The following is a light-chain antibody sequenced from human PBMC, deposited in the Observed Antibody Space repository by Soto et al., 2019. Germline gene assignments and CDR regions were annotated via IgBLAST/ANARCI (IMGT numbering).Light chain of an antibody. J-gene: IGKJ1*01. CDR1: QSISSW. CDR2: KAS. CDR3: QQYNNWPWT. Sequence: MTQSPSTLSASVGDRVTITCRASQSISSWLAWYQQKPGKAPNLLIYKASSLESGVPSRFSGSGSGTEFTLTISSLQSEDFAVYYCQQYNNWPWTFGQGTKVDI. V-gene: IGKV1-5*03.